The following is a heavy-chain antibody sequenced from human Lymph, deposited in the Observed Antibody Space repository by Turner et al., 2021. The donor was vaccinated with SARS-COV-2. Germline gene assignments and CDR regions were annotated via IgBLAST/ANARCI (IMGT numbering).Heavy chain of an antibody. CDR3: AKGRRFGMDV. CDR1: GFTFDEYA. J-gene: IGHJ6*02. Sequence: EVQLVESGGCLVQPGRSLRLSCAASGFTFDEYAMHWVRQAPGKGLEWVAGISWNSGSIGYADSVKGRFTISRDNAKNSLYLQMNSLRAEDTALYYCAKGRRFGMDVWGQGTTVTVSS. V-gene: IGHV3-9*01. CDR2: ISWNSGSI.